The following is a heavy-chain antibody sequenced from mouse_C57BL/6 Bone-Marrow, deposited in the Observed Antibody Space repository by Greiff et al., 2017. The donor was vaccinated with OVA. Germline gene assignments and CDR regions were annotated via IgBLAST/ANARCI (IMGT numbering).Heavy chain of an antibody. J-gene: IGHJ4*01. D-gene: IGHD2-5*01. CDR1: GYSITNGNHW. Sequence: EVQLVESGPALVKPSQTVSLTCTVTGYSITNGNHWWNWIRQVSGSKLEWIGYISSSGSTDSNPSLKSRISITRDTSKNQLFLQLNSVTTEDIATYYCARETYYSNYHYYAMDYWGQGTSVTVSS. CDR3: ARETYYSNYHYYAMDY. V-gene: IGHV3-4*01. CDR2: ISSSGST.